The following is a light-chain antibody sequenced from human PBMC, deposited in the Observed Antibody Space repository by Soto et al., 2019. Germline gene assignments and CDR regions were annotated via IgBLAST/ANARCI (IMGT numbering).Light chain of an antibody. CDR1: QSISSY. CDR2: AAS. CDR3: QQSYSTPQDT. J-gene: IGKJ4*01. Sequence: DLQMTQSPSSLSASVGDRVTITCRASQSISSYLNWYQQKPGKAPKLLIYAASSLQSGVPSRFSGSGSVTDFTLTISSLQPEDFATYYCQQSYSTPQDTFGGGTKVEIK. V-gene: IGKV1-39*01.